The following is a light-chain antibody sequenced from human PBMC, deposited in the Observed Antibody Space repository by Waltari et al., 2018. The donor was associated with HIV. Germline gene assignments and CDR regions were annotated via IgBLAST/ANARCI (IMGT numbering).Light chain of an antibody. CDR3: LLSYNDARLWV. V-gene: IGLV7-46*01. J-gene: IGLJ3*02. CDR1: TGTVTSGHF. Sequence: QAVVTQEPSLTVSPGETVTLTCGSNTGTVTSGHFPYWFQQRPGQAPSALIYNTNSRHSWTPARFSGSLLGGKAALTLSGAQPDDEADYYCLLSYNDARLWVFGGGTKLTVL. CDR2: NTN.